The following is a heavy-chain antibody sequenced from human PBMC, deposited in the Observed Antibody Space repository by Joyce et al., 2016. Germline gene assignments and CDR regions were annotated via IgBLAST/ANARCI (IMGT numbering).Heavy chain of an antibody. D-gene: IGHD2/OR15-2a*01. J-gene: IGHJ5*02. V-gene: IGHV3-33*01. CDR3: ARDTDPYVIPGSGLDP. CDR1: GFIFSPYG. CDR2: IWYEATNK. Sequence: QVQLVESGGGVVQPGRSLRLACDAFGFIFSPYGIHWVRQAPGKGREWVGVIWYEATNKRYGDSVKGRFTISRDQSKNTVYLQMNNLREDDTALYYCARDTDPYVIPGSGLDPWGQGTLVTVSS.